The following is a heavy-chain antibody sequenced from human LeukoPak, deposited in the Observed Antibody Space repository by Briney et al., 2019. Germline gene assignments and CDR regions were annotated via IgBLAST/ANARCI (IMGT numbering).Heavy chain of an antibody. D-gene: IGHD2/OR15-2a*01. Sequence: PSETLSLTCTAPGVSINSYPWSWIRQPPGKGLEWIGRIFINDRTEYNPSLKSRVTMSVDTSKNQFSLKLSSVTAADTAVYYCARGGVSTASAPDYWGQGTLVTVSS. CDR3: ARGGVSTASAPDY. CDR1: GVSINSYP. J-gene: IGHJ4*02. V-gene: IGHV4-4*07. CDR2: IFINDRT.